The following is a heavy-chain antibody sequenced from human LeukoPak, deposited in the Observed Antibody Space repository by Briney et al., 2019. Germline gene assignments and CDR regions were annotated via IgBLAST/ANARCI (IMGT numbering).Heavy chain of an antibody. CDR3: ARDGNDYYDSSGYSY. V-gene: IGHV1-8*01. CDR1: GYTFSSYD. CDR2: MNPNSGNT. J-gene: IGHJ4*02. Sequence: ASVKLSCKASGYTFSSYDINWVRQAAGQGLEWMGWMNPNSGNTGYAQRFQGRVTMTRDTSISTAYMELSRLRSDDTAVYYCARDGNDYYDSSGYSYWGQGTLVTVSS. D-gene: IGHD3-22*01.